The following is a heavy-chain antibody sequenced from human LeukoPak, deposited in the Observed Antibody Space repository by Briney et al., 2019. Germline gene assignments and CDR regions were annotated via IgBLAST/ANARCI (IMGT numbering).Heavy chain of an antibody. CDR3: ASTPGNYYDSSGYCPFGY. J-gene: IGHJ4*02. Sequence: ASVKVSCKASGYTFTSYYMHWVRQAPGQGLEWMGIINPSGGSTSYAQKFQGRVTITADESTSTAYMELSSLRSEDTAVYYCASTPGNYYDSSGYCPFGYWGQGTLVTVSS. V-gene: IGHV1-46*01. CDR1: GYTFTSYY. D-gene: IGHD3-22*01. CDR2: INPSGGST.